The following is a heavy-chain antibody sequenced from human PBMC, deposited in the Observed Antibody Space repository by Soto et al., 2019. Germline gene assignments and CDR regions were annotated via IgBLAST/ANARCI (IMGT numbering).Heavy chain of an antibody. J-gene: IGHJ4*02. CDR1: GFALRSYV. CDR3: VKQVDYDGLLHS. V-gene: IGHV3-30*18. CDR2: VSYDGRNK. Sequence: PEGSLRLSWAASGFALRSYVMHWVRPAPVQGLEWVAVVSYDGRNKYYGDSVKCRFTTSRDNSKHTLHQQMDSLIAEDTAVYYHVKQVDYDGLLHSWARGTLVT. D-gene: IGHD4-17*01.